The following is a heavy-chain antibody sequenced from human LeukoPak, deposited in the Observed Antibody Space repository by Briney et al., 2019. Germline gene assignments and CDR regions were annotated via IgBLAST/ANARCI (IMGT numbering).Heavy chain of an antibody. CDR3: ARRGSAAEIDY. J-gene: IGHJ4*02. CDR2: MYPGDSET. CDR1: GYSFTSHW. V-gene: IGHV5-51*01. Sequence: GESLKISCQGSGYSFTSHWIGWVRQMPGKGLEWMGIMYPGDSETRYSPSFQGQVTISADKSISTAYLQWSSLKASDTAMYYCARRGSAAEIDYWGQGTLVTVSS. D-gene: IGHD6-25*01.